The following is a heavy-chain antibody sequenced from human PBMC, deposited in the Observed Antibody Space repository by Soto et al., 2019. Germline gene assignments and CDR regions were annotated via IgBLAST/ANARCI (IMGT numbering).Heavy chain of an antibody. CDR1: CGSIISYY. J-gene: IGHJ5*02. CDR3: ARGGYCSGNSCYGRWFDP. Sequence: SETLSLTCTFSCGSIISYYWSWIRQPPGKRLEWIGFISYSGSTNYSPSLKSRVTISIDTSKKQFSLKLSSVTAADTAVYYCARGGYCSGNSCYGRWFDPWGQGTLVTVSS. D-gene: IGHD2-15*01. CDR2: ISYSGST. V-gene: IGHV4-59*01.